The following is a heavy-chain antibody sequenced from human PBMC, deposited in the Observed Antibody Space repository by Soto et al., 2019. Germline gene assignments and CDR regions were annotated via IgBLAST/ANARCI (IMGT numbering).Heavy chain of an antibody. CDR2: IWYDGSNK. CDR1: GFTFSSYG. J-gene: IGHJ4*02. Sequence: PGGSLRLSCAASGFTFSSYGMHWVRQAPGKGLEWVAVIWYDGSNKYYADSVKGRFTISRDNSKNTLYLQMNSLRAEDTAVYYCAVEGIAAAGLLDYWGQGTLVPVSS. CDR3: AVEGIAAAGLLDY. D-gene: IGHD6-13*01. V-gene: IGHV3-33*01.